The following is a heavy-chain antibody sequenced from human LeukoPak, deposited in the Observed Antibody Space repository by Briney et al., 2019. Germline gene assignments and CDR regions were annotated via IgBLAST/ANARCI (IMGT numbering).Heavy chain of an antibody. J-gene: IGHJ3*02. CDR3: ARASSSWYRAFDI. CDR1: GYSFTSYW. CDR2: IYPGDSDT. D-gene: IGHD6-13*01. Sequence: GESLKISCKGSGYSFTSYWIGWVRQMPGKGLEWMGIIYPGDSDTRYSPSFQGQVTISADKSISTAYLQWSSLKASDTAMYYCARASSSWYRAFDIWGQGTMVTVSS. V-gene: IGHV5-51*01.